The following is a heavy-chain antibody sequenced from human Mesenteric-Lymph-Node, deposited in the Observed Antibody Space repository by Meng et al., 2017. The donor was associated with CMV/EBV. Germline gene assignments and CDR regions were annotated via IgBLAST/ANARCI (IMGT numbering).Heavy chain of an antibody. CDR3: ARHGTYFYDNSGYSNWFDP. Sequence: SETLSLTCTVSGGSISSSSYYWGWIRQPPGKGLEWIGSISYGGSTYYNPSLKSRVTVSVDTSKNQFSLNLNSVTAADTAVYYCARHGTYFYDNSGYSNWFDPWGQGTLVTVSS. D-gene: IGHD3-22*01. V-gene: IGHV4-39*01. J-gene: IGHJ5*02. CDR1: GGSISSSSYY. CDR2: ISYGGST.